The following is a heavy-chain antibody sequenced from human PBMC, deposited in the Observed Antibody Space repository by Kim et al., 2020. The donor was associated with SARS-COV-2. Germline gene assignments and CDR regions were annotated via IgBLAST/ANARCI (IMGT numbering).Heavy chain of an antibody. V-gene: IGHV4-59*01. CDR3: ARGDVTYYYGSGSYYFDY. D-gene: IGHD3-10*01. CDR1: GGSISSYY. CDR2: IYYSGST. Sequence: SETLSLTCTVSGGSISSYYWSWIRQPPGKGLEWIGYIYYSGSTNYNPSLKSRVTISVDTSKNQFSLKLSSVTAADTAVYYCARGDVTYYYGSGSYYFDYWGQGTLVTVSS. J-gene: IGHJ4*02.